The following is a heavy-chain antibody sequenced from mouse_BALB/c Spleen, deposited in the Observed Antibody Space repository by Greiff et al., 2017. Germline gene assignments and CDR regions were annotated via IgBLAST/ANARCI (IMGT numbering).Heavy chain of an antibody. D-gene: IGHD1-1*01. CDR1: GDSITSGY. J-gene: IGHJ2*01. Sequence: EVKLMESGPSLVKPSQTLSLTCSVTGDSITSGYWNWFRKFPGNKLEYMGYISYSGSTYYNPSLKSRISITRDTSKNQYYLQLNSVTTEDTATYYCARCYYYGSPPDYWGQGTTLTVSS. CDR3: ARCYYYGSPPDY. V-gene: IGHV3-8*02. CDR2: ISYSGST.